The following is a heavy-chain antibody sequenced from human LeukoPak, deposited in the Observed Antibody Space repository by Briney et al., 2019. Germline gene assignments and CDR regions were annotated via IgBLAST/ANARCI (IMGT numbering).Heavy chain of an antibody. Sequence: SSETLSLTCAVYGGSFSGYYWSWIRQPPGKGLEWIGEINHSGSTNYNPSLKSRVTISVDTSKNQFPLKLSSVTAADTAVYYCARGIAAAGPPNPWGQGTLVTVSS. J-gene: IGHJ5*02. CDR2: INHSGST. CDR3: ARGIAAAGPPNP. D-gene: IGHD6-13*01. CDR1: GGSFSGYY. V-gene: IGHV4-34*01.